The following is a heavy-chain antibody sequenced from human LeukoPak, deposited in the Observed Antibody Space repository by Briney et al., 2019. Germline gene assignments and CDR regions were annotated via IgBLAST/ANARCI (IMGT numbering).Heavy chain of an antibody. CDR3: AKALVNWGSGNWFDP. D-gene: IGHD3-16*01. Sequence: ASVKVSCKASGYTFTSYGISWVRQAPGQGLEWMGWISAYNGNTNYAQKLQGRVTMTTDTSTSTAYMELRSLRSDDTAVYYCAKALVNWGSGNWFDPWGQGTLVTVSS. CDR2: ISAYNGNT. V-gene: IGHV1-18*01. J-gene: IGHJ5*02. CDR1: GYTFTSYG.